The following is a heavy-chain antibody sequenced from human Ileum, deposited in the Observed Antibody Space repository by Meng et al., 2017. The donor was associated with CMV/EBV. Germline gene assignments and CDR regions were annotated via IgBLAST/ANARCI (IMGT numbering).Heavy chain of an antibody. D-gene: IGHD4-23*01. CDR3: ARLPVGETRHYFDY. CDR2: IHHSEGT. CDR1: GGSIRSAYF. J-gene: IGHJ4*02. V-gene: IGHV4-4*02. Sequence: VSGGSIRSAYFWIWVRQPPGKGLEWVGEIHHSEGTNYNPSLKSRVTISVDKSENQFSLKLISVTAADTAVYYCARLPVGETRHYFDYWGQGTLVTVSS.